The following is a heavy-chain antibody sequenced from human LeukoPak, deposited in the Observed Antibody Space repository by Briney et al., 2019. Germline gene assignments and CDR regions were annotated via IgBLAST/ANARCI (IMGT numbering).Heavy chain of an antibody. CDR2: IKRKSEGGTT. V-gene: IGHV3-15*01. Sequence: GGSLRLSCAASGFIFTNAWMSWVRQAPGKGLEWVGRIKRKSEGGTTDYAAPVKGRFTISRDDSKNTLYLQMNSLKTEDTAVYYCTTGITMVRGVIHLIDYWGQGTLVTVSS. CDR3: TTGITMVRGVIHLIDY. D-gene: IGHD3-10*01. CDR1: GFIFTNAW. J-gene: IGHJ4*02.